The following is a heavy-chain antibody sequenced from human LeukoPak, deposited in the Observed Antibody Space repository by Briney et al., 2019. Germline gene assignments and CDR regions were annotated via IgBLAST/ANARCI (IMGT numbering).Heavy chain of an antibody. D-gene: IGHD3-3*01. CDR3: ARNLGVLYYDFWSGYYDY. V-gene: IGHV1-69*13. CDR1: GGTFSSYA. J-gene: IGHJ4*02. Sequence: SVKVSCKASGGTFSSYAISWVRQAPGQGLEWMGGIIPIFGTANYAQKFQGRVTITADESTSTAYMELSSLRSEDTAVYYCARNLGVLYYDFWSGYYDYWGQGTLVTVSP. CDR2: IIPIFGTA.